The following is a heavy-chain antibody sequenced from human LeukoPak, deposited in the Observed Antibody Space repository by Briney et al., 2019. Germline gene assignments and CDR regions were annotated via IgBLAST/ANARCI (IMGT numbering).Heavy chain of an antibody. CDR1: GGTFSSYA. Sequence: SVKVSCKASGGTFSSYAISWVRQAPGQGLEWMGGIIPIFGTANYAQKYQGRVTITADESTSTAYMELSSLRSEDTAVYYCAVWFGELGYFDYWGQGTLVTVSS. D-gene: IGHD3-10*01. CDR3: AVWFGELGYFDY. J-gene: IGHJ4*02. V-gene: IGHV1-69*13. CDR2: IIPIFGTA.